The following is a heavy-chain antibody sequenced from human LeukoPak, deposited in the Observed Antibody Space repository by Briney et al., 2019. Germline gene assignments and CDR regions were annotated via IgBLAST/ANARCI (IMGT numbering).Heavy chain of an antibody. CDR1: GFTFNAYY. CDR2: ISTYNGNT. CDR3: AREGIRIAAAGTIDY. D-gene: IGHD6-13*01. Sequence: GSVKVSCKASGFTFNAYYIHWVRQAPGQGLEWMGWISTYNGNTNYAQKLQDRVTMTTDTSTSTAYMELRSLRSDDTAMYYCAREGIRIAAAGTIDYWGQGTLVTVSS. J-gene: IGHJ4*02. V-gene: IGHV1-18*04.